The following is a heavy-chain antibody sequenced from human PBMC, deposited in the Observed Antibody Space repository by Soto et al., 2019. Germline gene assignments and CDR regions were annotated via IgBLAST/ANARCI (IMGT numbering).Heavy chain of an antibody. CDR3: ARESIAARRYYYYYGMDV. V-gene: IGHV1-2*04. CDR2: INPNSGGT. CDR1: GYTFTGYY. Sequence: ASVKVSCKASGYTFTGYYMHWVRQAPGQGLEWVGWINPNSGGTNYAQKFQGWVTMTRDTSISTAYMELSRLRSDDTAVYYCARESIAARRYYYYYGMDVWGQGTTVTVSS. D-gene: IGHD6-6*01. J-gene: IGHJ6*02.